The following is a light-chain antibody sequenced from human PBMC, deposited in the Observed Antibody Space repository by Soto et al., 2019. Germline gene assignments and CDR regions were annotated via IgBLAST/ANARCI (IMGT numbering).Light chain of an antibody. V-gene: IGLV1-44*01. CDR3: AAWDDVLGVYV. CDR1: SSNIGSNT. J-gene: IGLJ1*01. CDR2: STS. Sequence: QSVLTQPPSASGTPGQIVAISCSGSSSNIGSNTVTWYQQLPGTAPKLLIYSTSQRSSGVPGRLSGSKSGASASLSISGLQYEDEDDYYCAAWDDVLGVYVFGTGTKVTVL.